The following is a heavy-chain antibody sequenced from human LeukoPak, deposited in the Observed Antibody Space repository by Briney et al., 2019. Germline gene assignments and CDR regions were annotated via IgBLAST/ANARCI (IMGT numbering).Heavy chain of an antibody. CDR1: GFTVSSNY. D-gene: IGHD3-10*01. CDR2: IYSGGST. V-gene: IGHV3-53*01. CDR3: AYGPSFDP. J-gene: IGHJ5*02. Sequence: PVGSLTPSCAASGFTVSSNYMSWVRQAPGKGLEWVSVIYSGGSTYYADSVKGRFTISRDNSKNTLYLQMNSLRAEDTAVYYCAYGPSFDPWGKGTLVTVSS.